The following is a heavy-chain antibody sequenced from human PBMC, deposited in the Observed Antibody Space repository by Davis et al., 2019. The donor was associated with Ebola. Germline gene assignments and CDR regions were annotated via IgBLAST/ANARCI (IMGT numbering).Heavy chain of an antibody. CDR2: ISGFNTNT. V-gene: IGHV1-18*04. D-gene: IGHD3-9*01. CDR1: GYTSTSYG. CDR3: ARAPNYDVLTGTSSYYFDY. Sequence: ASLKVFCKSSGYTSTSYGLVWVRQAPGLGLEWMGWISGFNTNTNFAQKFQGRVTVSKDTSTNTAYMDLRSLTSDDTAIYYCARAPNYDVLTGTSSYYFDYWGQGTLVTVSS. J-gene: IGHJ4*02.